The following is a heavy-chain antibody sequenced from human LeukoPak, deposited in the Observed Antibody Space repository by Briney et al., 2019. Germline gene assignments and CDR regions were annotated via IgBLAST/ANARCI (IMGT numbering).Heavy chain of an antibody. V-gene: IGHV4-4*07. D-gene: IGHD1-26*01. Sequence: PSETLSLTCTVSGGSISSYYWSWIREPAGKGLEWLGRIYTGGSTNYTPSLKSRVTMSVDSSNNQFSLKLSSVTAADTAVYYCARENTGSYREFDYWGQGTLVTVSS. J-gene: IGHJ4*02. CDR1: GGSISSYY. CDR3: ARENTGSYREFDY. CDR2: IYTGGST.